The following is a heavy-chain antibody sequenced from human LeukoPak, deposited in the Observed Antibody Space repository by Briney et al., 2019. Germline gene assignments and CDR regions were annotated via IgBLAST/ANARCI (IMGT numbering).Heavy chain of an antibody. Sequence: GGSLRLSCAASGFTFSDYYMSWIRQAPGKGLEWVSYISSSGSTIYYADSVKGRFTISRDNAKNTLYLQMNSLRAEDTAVYYCARDRAAESFYYYYYGMDVWGQGTTVTVSS. CDR1: GFTFSDYY. V-gene: IGHV3-11*04. D-gene: IGHD6-13*01. CDR2: ISSSGSTI. J-gene: IGHJ6*02. CDR3: ARDRAAESFYYYYYGMDV.